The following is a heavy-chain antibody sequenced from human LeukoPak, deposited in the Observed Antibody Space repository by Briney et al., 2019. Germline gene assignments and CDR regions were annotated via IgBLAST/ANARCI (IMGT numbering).Heavy chain of an antibody. J-gene: IGHJ3*02. CDR2: ISYDGSNK. V-gene: IGHV3-30*04. D-gene: IGHD3-22*01. Sequence: GRSLRLSCAASGFTFSSYAMHWVRQAPGKGLEWVAVISYDGSNKYYADSVKGRFTISRDNSKNTLYLQMNSLRAEDTAVYYCARPHPHYYDGSGYRILPAAFDIWGQGTMVTVSS. CDR1: GFTFSSYA. CDR3: ARPHPHYYDGSGYRILPAAFDI.